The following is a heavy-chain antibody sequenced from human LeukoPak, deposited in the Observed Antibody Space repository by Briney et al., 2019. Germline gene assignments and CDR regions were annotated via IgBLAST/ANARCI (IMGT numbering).Heavy chain of an antibody. CDR2: MNPTSGNT. CDR1: GYTFTSYD. V-gene: IGHV1-8*01. Sequence: ASVKVSCKASGYTFTSYDINWVRQATGQGLEWMGWMNPTSGNTGYAQKFQGRVTMTRNISISTAYMELNSLGSEDTAVYYFARGQIRDSGDYWGQGTLVTVSS. CDR3: ARGQIRDSGDY. D-gene: IGHD2-15*01. J-gene: IGHJ4*02.